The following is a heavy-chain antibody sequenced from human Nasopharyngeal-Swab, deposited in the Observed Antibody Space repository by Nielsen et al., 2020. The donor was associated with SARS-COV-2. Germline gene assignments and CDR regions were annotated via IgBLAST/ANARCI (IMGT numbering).Heavy chain of an antibody. CDR3: AREGGLAVAGVYYFDY. J-gene: IGHJ4*02. CDR1: GFTFSSYS. D-gene: IGHD6-19*01. Sequence: GESLKISCAASGFTFSSYSMNWVRQAPGKGLEWVSYISSSSSTIYNADSVKGRFTVSRDNAKNSLYLEMNGLRDEDTAVYYCAREGGLAVAGVYYFDYWGQGTLVTVSS. CDR2: ISSSSSTI. V-gene: IGHV3-48*02.